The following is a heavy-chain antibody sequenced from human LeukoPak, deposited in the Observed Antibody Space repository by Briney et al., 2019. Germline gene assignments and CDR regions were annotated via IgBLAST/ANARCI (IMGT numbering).Heavy chain of an antibody. Sequence: PSETLSLTCTVPGGSISSSSYYWGWIRQPPGKGLEWIGSIYYSGSTYYNPSLKSRVTISVDTSKNQFSLKLSSVTAADTAVYYCARVNFRFGELYFDYWGQGTLVTVSS. V-gene: IGHV4-39*01. CDR1: GGSISSSSYY. CDR3: ARVNFRFGELYFDY. CDR2: IYYSGST. D-gene: IGHD3-10*01. J-gene: IGHJ4*02.